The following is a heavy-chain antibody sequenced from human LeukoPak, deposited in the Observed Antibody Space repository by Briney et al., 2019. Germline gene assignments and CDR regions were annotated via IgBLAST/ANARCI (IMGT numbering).Heavy chain of an antibody. CDR2: IYHSGST. J-gene: IGHJ4*02. Sequence: SETLSLTCAVSGYSISSGYYWGWIRQPPGKGLEWIGSIYHSGSTYYNPSLKSRVTISVDTSKNQFSLKLSSVTAADTAVYYCARDGPLRNFDHWGQGTLVTVSS. CDR1: GYSISSGYY. CDR3: ARDGPLRNFDH. V-gene: IGHV4-38-2*02.